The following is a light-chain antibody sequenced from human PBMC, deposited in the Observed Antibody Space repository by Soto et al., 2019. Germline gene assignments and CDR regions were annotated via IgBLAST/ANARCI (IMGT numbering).Light chain of an antibody. J-gene: IGKJ4*02. CDR1: QGVSSR. V-gene: IGKV1-12*01. CDR3: QQTNSFPLT. CDR2: VAS. Sequence: DIQMTQSPSSVSASVGDTVAITCRASQGVSSRLAWYQQKPGTAPKVLISVASSLQSGVPSRFSGGGSGTDFTLTISSLQPEDFATYYCQQTNSFPLTFGGGTKVEIK.